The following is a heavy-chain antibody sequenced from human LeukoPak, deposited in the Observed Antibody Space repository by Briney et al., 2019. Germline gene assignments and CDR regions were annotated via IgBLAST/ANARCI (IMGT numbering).Heavy chain of an antibody. D-gene: IGHD5-12*01. Sequence: SETLSLTCSVSGDSIREDNWWTWVRRSPGQGLEWLGEIYDSGKTNYHPSLGSRIAISIDTAKRQFSLELTAVTAADTAVYYCANHYSGYIDYWGQGILVTVSS. CDR1: GDSIREDNW. J-gene: IGHJ4*02. CDR3: ANHYSGYIDY. CDR2: IYDSGKT. V-gene: IGHV4/OR15-8*02.